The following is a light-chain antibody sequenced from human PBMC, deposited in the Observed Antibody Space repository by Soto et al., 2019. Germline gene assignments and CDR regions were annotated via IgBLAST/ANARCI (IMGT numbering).Light chain of an antibody. CDR1: SSDIGGYNL. CDR3: CSYAGSTTCV. Sequence: QSALTQPASVSGSPGQSITISCAGTSSDIGGYNLVSWYQQHPGKAPKLMIYEGSKRPSGVSTRFSGSQSGNTASLTISGLQAEDEADYYCCSYAGSTTCVFGGGTKLTVL. J-gene: IGLJ3*02. CDR2: EGS. V-gene: IGLV2-23*01.